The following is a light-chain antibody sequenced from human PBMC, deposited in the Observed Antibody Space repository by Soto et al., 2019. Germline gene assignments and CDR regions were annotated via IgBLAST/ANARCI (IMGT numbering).Light chain of an antibody. J-gene: IGLJ3*02. V-gene: IGLV2-8*01. CDR2: EVT. CDR3: SSFASSNPWV. CDR1: SSDVGAYNY. Sequence: QSALKQPPSASGSPGQSVTISCTGTSSDVGAYNYVSWYQQHAGKAPKLVIYEVTKRPSGVPDRFAGSKSANTASLNVSGLQAEDEADYCSSFASSNPWVFGGGTKVTVL.